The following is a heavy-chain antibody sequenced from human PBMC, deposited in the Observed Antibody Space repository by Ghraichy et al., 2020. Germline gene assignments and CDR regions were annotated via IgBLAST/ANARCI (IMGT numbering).Heavy chain of an antibody. Sequence: SETLSLTCAVYGGSFSGYYWSWIRQPPGKGLEWIGEINHSGSTNYNPSLKSRVTISVDTSKNQFSLKLSSVTAADTAVYYCARGLRWLGFDYWGQGTLVTVSS. D-gene: IGHD4-23*01. CDR1: GGSFSGYY. V-gene: IGHV4-34*01. CDR2: INHSGST. CDR3: ARGLRWLGFDY. J-gene: IGHJ4*02.